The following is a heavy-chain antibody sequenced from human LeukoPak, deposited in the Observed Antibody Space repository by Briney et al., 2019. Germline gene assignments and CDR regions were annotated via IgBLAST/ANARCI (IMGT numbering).Heavy chain of an antibody. CDR2: IKQDGSEK. CDR3: ANYGDYGTIDY. Sequence: GGSLRLSCAASGFTFSNYWMNWVRQAPGKGLEWVANIKQDGSEKYYVDSVKGRFTISRDNAKNSLYLQVNSLRAEDTAVYYCANYGDYGTIDYWGQGTLVTVSS. CDR1: GFTFSNYW. D-gene: IGHD4-17*01. J-gene: IGHJ4*02. V-gene: IGHV3-7*01.